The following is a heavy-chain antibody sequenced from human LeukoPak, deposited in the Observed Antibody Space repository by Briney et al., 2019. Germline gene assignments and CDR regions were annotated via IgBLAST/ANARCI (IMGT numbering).Heavy chain of an antibody. D-gene: IGHD3-10*01. CDR3: ARDMVRGVTFRKGVNYGMDV. CDR2: INPNSGDT. Sequence: GASVKVSCKASGYTFTGYYMHWVRQAPGQGLEWMGRINPNSGDTNYAQKFQGRVTMTRDTSITTAYMELSRLRSDDTAVYYCARDMVRGVTFRKGVNYGMDVWGQGTTVTVSS. J-gene: IGHJ6*02. CDR1: GYTFTGYY. V-gene: IGHV1-2*06.